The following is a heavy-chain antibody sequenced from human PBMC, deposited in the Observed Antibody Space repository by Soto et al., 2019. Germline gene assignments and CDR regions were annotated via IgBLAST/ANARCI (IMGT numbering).Heavy chain of an antibody. V-gene: IGHV3-23*01. D-gene: IGHD1-1*01. CDR3: AKRATGTYFDY. Sequence: EVQLLESGGGLVQPGGALRLSCAASGCTFSRYAMNWIRQARGKGLEWVSVISGSGGSTYYADSVKGRFTISRDNSKNTLYLQMNSLRAEDTAVYYCAKRATGTYFDYWGQGTLVTVSS. CDR2: ISGSGGST. J-gene: IGHJ4*02. CDR1: GCTFSRYA.